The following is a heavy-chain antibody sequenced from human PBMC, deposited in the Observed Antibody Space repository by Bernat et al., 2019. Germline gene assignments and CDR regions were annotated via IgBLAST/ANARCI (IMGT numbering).Heavy chain of an antibody. CDR2: IIPIFGTA. CDR1: GGTFSSYA. V-gene: IGHV1-69*06. Sequence: GSSVKVSCKASGGTFSSYAISWVRQAPGQGLEWMGGIIPIFGTANYAQKFQGRVTITADKSTSTAYMELSSLRSEDTAVYYCARAMQQLLYYYYGMDVWGQGTTVTVSS. D-gene: IGHD6-13*01. J-gene: IGHJ6*02. CDR3: ARAMQQLLYYYYGMDV.